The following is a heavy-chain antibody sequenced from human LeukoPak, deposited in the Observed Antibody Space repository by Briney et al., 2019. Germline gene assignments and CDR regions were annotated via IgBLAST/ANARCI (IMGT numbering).Heavy chain of an antibody. D-gene: IGHD2-2*01. V-gene: IGHV3-30-3*01. CDR1: GFTFSSYA. CDR3: ARPLYCSGTTCHSHFDD. CDR2: ISYDGSNK. Sequence: LSGGSLRLSCAASGFTFSSYAMHWVRQAPGKGLEWVGFISYDGSNKYCADSVKGRFTISRDNSKTTLYLQMNSLRAEDTAVYYCARPLYCSGTTCHSHFDDWGQGTLVTVSS. J-gene: IGHJ4*02.